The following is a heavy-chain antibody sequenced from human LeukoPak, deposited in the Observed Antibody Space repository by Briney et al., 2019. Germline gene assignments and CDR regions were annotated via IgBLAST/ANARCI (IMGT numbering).Heavy chain of an antibody. CDR1: GGSISSYY. V-gene: IGHV4-59*01. Sequence: PSETLSLTCTVSGGSISSYYWSWIRQPPGKGLEWIGYIYYSGSTNYNPSLKSQVTISVDTSKNQFSLKLSSVTAADTAVYYCARKNYDFWSGYYGQFDYWGQGTLVTVSS. CDR2: IYYSGST. D-gene: IGHD3-3*01. CDR3: ARKNYDFWSGYYGQFDY. J-gene: IGHJ4*02.